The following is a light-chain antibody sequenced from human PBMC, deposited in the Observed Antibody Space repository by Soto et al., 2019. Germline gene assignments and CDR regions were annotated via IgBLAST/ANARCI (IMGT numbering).Light chain of an antibody. CDR1: NIGRKS. CDR2: DDR. Sequence: SYELTQPPSVSVAPGQTARITCGGSNIGRKSVHWYQQKPGQAPVVVGYDDRDRPSGIPERFSGSNSGNTATLTISRVEAGDEADYYCQLWDSNSDHVVFGGGTKLTVL. CDR3: QLWDSNSDHVV. V-gene: IGLV3-21*02. J-gene: IGLJ2*01.